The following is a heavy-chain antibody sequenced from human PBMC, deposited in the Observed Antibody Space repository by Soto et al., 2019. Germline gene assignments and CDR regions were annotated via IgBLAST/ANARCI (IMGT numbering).Heavy chain of an antibody. D-gene: IGHD2-2*01. V-gene: IGHV4-31*03. CDR2: IYYSGST. CDR3: ARDLIVVVPAARYYYGMDV. J-gene: IGHJ6*02. CDR1: GGSISSGGYY. Sequence: ASETLSLTCTVSGGSISSGGYYWSWIRQHPGKGLEWIGYIYYSGSTYYNPSLKSRVTISVDTSKNQFSLKLSSVTAADTAVYYCARDLIVVVPAARYYYGMDVWGQGTTVTVSS.